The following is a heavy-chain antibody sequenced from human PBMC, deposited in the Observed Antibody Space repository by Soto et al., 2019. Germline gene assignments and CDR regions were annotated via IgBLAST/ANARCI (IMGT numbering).Heavy chain of an antibody. CDR1: GGSISSYY. CDR3: ARDRGVAVAGTYYYYGMDV. Sequence: PSETLSLTCTVSGGSISSYYWSWIRQPPGKGLEWIGYIYYSGSTNYNPSLKSRVTISVDTSKNQFSLKLSSVTAADTAVYYCARDRGVAVAGTYYYYGMDVWGQATTVTVSS. V-gene: IGHV4-59*01. D-gene: IGHD6-19*01. J-gene: IGHJ6*02. CDR2: IYYSGST.